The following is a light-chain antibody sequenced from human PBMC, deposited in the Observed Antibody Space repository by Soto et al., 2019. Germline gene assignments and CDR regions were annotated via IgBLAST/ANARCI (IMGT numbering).Light chain of an antibody. CDR1: QSISIW. Sequence: DVQMTQSPSTLSASVGDRATITCRASQSISIWLAWYQQRPGKAPKLLIYDASNLESGVPSRFSGSGSWTEFTLTISSLQPDDSATYYCQQYDSLTLTFGGGTKVEIK. V-gene: IGKV1-5*01. CDR2: DAS. J-gene: IGKJ4*01. CDR3: QQYDSLTLT.